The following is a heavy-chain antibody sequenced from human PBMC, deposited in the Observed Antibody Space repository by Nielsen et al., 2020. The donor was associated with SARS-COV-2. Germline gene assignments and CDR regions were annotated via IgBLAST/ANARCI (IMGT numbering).Heavy chain of an antibody. Sequence: GESLKISCAASGFAFSDYYMNWIRQAPGKGLEWLSYISSTGTYTNYADSVKGRFRISRDNAKNSLYLQMNSLRAEDTAVYYCARDFYYGFDYWGQGTLVTVSS. CDR3: ARDFYYGFDY. D-gene: IGHD3-22*01. CDR1: GFAFSDYY. J-gene: IGHJ4*02. CDR2: ISSTGTYT. V-gene: IGHV3-11*06.